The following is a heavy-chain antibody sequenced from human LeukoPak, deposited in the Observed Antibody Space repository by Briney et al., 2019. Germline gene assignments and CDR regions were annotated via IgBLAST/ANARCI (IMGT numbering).Heavy chain of an antibody. CDR1: LCSISQGVYH. Sequence: SETLSLTRTVSLCSISQGVYHESCIPHPPGKARAWIGFIYYSGSTYYTPSLKSRVTISVDTSKNRFSLRPSSVTAAHTAVYYCARGDYIGATIWGQGTLVPVSS. D-gene: IGHD5-12*01. CDR3: ARGDYIGATI. V-gene: IGHV4-31*03. J-gene: IGHJ4*02. CDR2: IYYSGST.